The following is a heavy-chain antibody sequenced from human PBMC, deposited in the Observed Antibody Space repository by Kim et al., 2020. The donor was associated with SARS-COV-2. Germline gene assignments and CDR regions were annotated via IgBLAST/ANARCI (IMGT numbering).Heavy chain of an antibody. D-gene: IGHD5-18*01. Sequence: RTFYNSSLNSRLTIPVDTSKNHCSLRVNSVTAADTAVYYCARRDSFGYIDYWGQGTLVTVSS. J-gene: IGHJ4*02. CDR3: ARRDSFGYIDY. CDR2: RT. V-gene: IGHV4-39*02.